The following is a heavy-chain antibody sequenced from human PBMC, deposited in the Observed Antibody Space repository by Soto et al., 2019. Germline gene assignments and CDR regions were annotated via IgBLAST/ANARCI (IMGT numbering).Heavy chain of an antibody. CDR1: GGSFSGYY. D-gene: IGHD2-2*02. CDR2: INHSGST. CDR3: ARGPYCSSTSCYTAHFDY. Sequence: QVQLQQWGAGLLKPSETLSLTCAVYGGSFSGYYWSWIRQPPGKGLEWIGEINHSGSTNYNPSLKSRVTISVDTSKNQFSLKLSSVTAADTAVYYCARGPYCSSTSCYTAHFDYWGQGTPVTVSS. V-gene: IGHV4-34*01. J-gene: IGHJ4*02.